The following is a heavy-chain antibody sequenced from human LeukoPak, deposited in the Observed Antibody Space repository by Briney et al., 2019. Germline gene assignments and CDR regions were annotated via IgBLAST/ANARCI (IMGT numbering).Heavy chain of an antibody. Sequence: GASVKVSCKASGYTFTSYYIHWVRQAPGQGLEWMGIINPSGGYTNYAQKFQGRVTMTRDTSTSTVYMELSSLRSEDTAVYYCAKWGGVHSGGYNDFWSGPFDDWGQGTLVAVSS. CDR1: GYTFTSYY. J-gene: IGHJ4*02. CDR3: AKWGGVHSGGYNDFWSGPFDD. CDR2: INPSGGYT. D-gene: IGHD3-3*01. V-gene: IGHV1-46*01.